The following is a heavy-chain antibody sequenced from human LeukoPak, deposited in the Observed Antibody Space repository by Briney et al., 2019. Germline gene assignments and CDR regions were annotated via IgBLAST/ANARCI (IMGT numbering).Heavy chain of an antibody. V-gene: IGHV3-9*01. CDR3: ARDYDFWSGYYDAFDI. CDR2: ISWNSGSI. D-gene: IGHD3-3*01. CDR1: GFTFDDYA. J-gene: IGHJ3*02. Sequence: GGSLRLSCAASGFTFDDYAMHWVRQAPGKGLEWVSGISWNSGSIGYADSVKGRFTISRDNAKNSLYLQMNSLRAEDTAVYYCARDYDFWSGYYDAFDIWGQGTMVTVSS.